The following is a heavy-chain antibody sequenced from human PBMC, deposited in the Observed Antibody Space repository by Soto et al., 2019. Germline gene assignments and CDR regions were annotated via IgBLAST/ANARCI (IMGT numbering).Heavy chain of an antibody. J-gene: IGHJ5*02. CDR3: AGDPLKQELRRGVWFDP. Sequence: GVLVQVSCQASGYTFSSYDINWVRLATGQGLEWMGWMNPHSGKTGYAQKFQGRVSMTRNTSIVTAYMELSSLRSEDTAVYYCAGDPLKQELRRGVWFDPWGQGTLVTVSS. CDR1: GYTFSSYD. CDR2: MNPHSGKT. D-gene: IGHD1-26*01. V-gene: IGHV1-8*01.